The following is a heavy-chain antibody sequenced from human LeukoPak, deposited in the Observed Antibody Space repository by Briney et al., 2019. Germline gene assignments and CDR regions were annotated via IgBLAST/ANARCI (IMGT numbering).Heavy chain of an antibody. CDR2: ISSSSTYI. CDR3: ARDQGGSDPYYFDY. Sequence: GGSLRLSCAASGFTFSSYNMNWVRQAPGKGLEWVSSISSSSTYIYYADSVKGRFTISRDNAKKSLYLQMNSLRAEDTAVYYCARDQGGSDPYYFDYWGRGTPVTVSS. V-gene: IGHV3-21*01. D-gene: IGHD1-26*01. CDR1: GFTFSSYN. J-gene: IGHJ4*02.